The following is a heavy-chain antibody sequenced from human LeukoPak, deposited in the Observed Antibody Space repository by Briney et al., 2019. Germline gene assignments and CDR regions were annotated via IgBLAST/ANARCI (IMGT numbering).Heavy chain of an antibody. V-gene: IGHV4-59*01. CDR1: GGSISSYY. J-gene: IGHJ3*02. CDR3: ARDLYDAFDI. Sequence: SETLSLTCTVSGGSISSYYWSWIRQPPGKGLEWIGHIYYSGSTNYNPSLKSRVTISVDTSKNQFSLKLSSVTAADTAVYYCARDLYDAFDIWGQGTMVTVSS. CDR2: IYYSGST.